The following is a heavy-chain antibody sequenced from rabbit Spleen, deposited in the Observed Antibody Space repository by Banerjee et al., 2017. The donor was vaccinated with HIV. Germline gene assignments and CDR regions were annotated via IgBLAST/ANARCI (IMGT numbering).Heavy chain of an antibody. Sequence: QERLVESGGGLVQPEGSLTLTCKASGFDFSNNAMCWVRQAPGKRPEWIACIYNGDGSTYYASWVNGRFSISRSTSLNPVTLQMTSLTAADTASYFCAKDLPGVIGWNFDLWGQGTLVTVS. J-gene: IGHJ4*01. D-gene: IGHD1-1*01. CDR2: IYNGDGST. CDR1: GFDFSNNA. CDR3: AKDLPGVIGWNFDL. V-gene: IGHV1S47*01.